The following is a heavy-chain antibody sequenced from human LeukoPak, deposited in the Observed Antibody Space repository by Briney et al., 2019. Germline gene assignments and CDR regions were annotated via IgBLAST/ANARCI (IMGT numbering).Heavy chain of an antibody. CDR3: AKTRGYSGYGHFDY. J-gene: IGHJ4*02. CDR1: GFTFSSYA. CDR2: ISGSGGST. D-gene: IGHD5-12*01. V-gene: IGHV3-23*01. Sequence: HGGSLRLSCEASGFTFSSYAMSWVRQAPGKGLEWVSAISGSGGSTYYADSVKGRFTISRDNSKNTLYLQMNSLRAEDTAVYYCAKTRGYSGYGHFDYWGQGTLVTVSS.